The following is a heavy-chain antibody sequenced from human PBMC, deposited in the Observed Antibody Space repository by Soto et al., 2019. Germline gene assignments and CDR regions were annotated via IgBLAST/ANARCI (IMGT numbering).Heavy chain of an antibody. CDR3: AKARCSGNSCYVPDY. CDR2: ISGSGGNP. J-gene: IGHJ4*01. V-gene: IGHV3-23*01. D-gene: IGHD2-15*01. CDR1: GFTFNSYT. Sequence: PGGSLKLSCAAPGFTFNSYTIAWVRQAPGKGLEKGSSISGSGGNPSYAEKVQGRLNNYRDKSKNTLSLQMNSLRAEDTATYYCAKARCSGNSCYVPDYWGHGSLVTVSS.